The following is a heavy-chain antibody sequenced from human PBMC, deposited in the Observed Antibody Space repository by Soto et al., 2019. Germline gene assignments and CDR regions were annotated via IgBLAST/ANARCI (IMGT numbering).Heavy chain of an antibody. Sequence: QVQLQESGPGLVKPSETLSLTCTVSGGSVSSGSYYWSWIRQPPGKGLEWIGYIYYSGSTNYNPSLKTRVTVSVDTSKNQFSLKLSSVTSADTAVSYCALTSARVRGVIGWGQGTLVTVSS. V-gene: IGHV4-61*01. D-gene: IGHD3-10*01. CDR1: GGSVSSGSYY. CDR3: ALTSARVRGVIG. J-gene: IGHJ4*02. CDR2: IYYSGST.